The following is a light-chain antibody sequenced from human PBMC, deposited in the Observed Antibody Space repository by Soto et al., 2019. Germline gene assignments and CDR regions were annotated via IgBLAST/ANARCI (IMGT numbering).Light chain of an antibody. CDR2: GAS. CDR1: QSVSSR. CDR3: QHYNSYSEA. J-gene: IGKJ1*01. Sequence: EIVLTQSPGTLSLSPGERATLSCRASQSVSSRLAWYHQKPGQSPRLLIYGASTRATGIPARFSGSGSGTEVTLTISSLQPDDFATYYCQHYNSYSEAFGQGTKVDIK. V-gene: IGKV3-15*01.